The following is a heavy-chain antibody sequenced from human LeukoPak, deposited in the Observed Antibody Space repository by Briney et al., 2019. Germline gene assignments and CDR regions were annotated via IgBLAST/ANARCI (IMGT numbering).Heavy chain of an antibody. CDR2: INPNSGGT. CDR3: ARDGGYGGNSKMAFDI. V-gene: IGHV1-2*02. J-gene: IGHJ3*02. CDR1: GYTFTGYY. D-gene: IGHD4-23*01. Sequence: ASVKVSCKASGYTFTGYYMHWVRQAPRQGLEWMGLINPNSGGTNYAQKFQDRVNMTSDTSISTAYMELSRLRSDDTAVYYCARDGGYGGNSKMAFDIWGQGTMVTVSS.